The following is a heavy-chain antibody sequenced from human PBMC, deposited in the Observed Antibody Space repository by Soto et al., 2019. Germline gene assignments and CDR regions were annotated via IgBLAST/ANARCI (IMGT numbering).Heavy chain of an antibody. CDR1: GYTFTSYA. D-gene: IGHD3-10*01. CDR2: ISAYNGNT. V-gene: IGHV1-18*01. Sequence: QVQLVQSGAEVKKPGASVKVSCKASGYTFTSYAISWMRQAPGQGLEWMGWISAYNGNTNYAKKLQGRVTMTTDTFTSTAYMELRSLRSDETAVYYCARGGLWFGELLERDAFDIWGQGTMVTVSS. CDR3: ARGGLWFGELLERDAFDI. J-gene: IGHJ3*02.